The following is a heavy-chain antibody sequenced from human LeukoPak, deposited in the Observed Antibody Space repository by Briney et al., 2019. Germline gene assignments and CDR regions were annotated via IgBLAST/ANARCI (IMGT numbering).Heavy chain of an antibody. V-gene: IGHV1-69*05. CDR2: IIPIFGTA. Sequence: SVKVSCKASGGTFSSYAISWVRQAPGQGLEWMGGIIPIFGTANYAQKFQGRVTITTDESTSTAYMELSSLRSEDTAVYYCARDPGGGRAFDPWGQGTLVTVSS. CDR3: ARDPGGGRAFDP. D-gene: IGHD3-16*01. CDR1: GGTFSSYA. J-gene: IGHJ5*02.